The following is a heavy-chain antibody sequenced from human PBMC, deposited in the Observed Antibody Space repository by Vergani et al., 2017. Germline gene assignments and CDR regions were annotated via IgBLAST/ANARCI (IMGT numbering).Heavy chain of an antibody. D-gene: IGHD2-2*01. CDR3: ARVIAGRRYCSSTSCRGDAFDI. Sequence: QVQLVESGGGVVQPGRSLRLSCAASGFTFSSYAMHWVRQAPGKGLEWVAVISYDGSNKYYADSVKGRFTISRDNSQNTLYLQMNSLRAEDTAVYYCARVIAGRRYCSSTSCRGDAFDIWGQGTMVTVSS. J-gene: IGHJ3*02. CDR2: ISYDGSNK. V-gene: IGHV3-30*01. CDR1: GFTFSSYA.